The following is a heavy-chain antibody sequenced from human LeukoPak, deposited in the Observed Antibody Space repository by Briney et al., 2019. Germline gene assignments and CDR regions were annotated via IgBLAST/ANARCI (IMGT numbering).Heavy chain of an antibody. CDR1: GYSFISYW. D-gene: IGHD2-21*02. CDR3: ARPCARGDAGAFDI. V-gene: IGHV5-51*01. Sequence: GESLKISCTGSGYSFISYWSGWVRPMPGKGLGWMGIIYPDDSATRSSPSFQGQVTISADKSISTAYLQWSSLEASDTAMYYCARPCARGDAGAFDIWGQGTMVTVAS. J-gene: IGHJ3*02. CDR2: IYPDDSAT.